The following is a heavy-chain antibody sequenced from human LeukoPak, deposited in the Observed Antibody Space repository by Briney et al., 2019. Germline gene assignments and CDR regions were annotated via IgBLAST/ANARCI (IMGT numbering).Heavy chain of an antibody. V-gene: IGHV4-59*01. J-gene: IGHJ4*02. Sequence: SDTVSLTCSVSGDSISTYHWNWIRKPPGKGLEWIVYMQSTGNSKYNPSLRSRVTMFVDTSKNQVALILSSVTAADTAVYYCARDKRHSYGRYFDHWGQGALVTVSS. CDR2: MQSTGNS. CDR3: ARDKRHSYGRYFDH. CDR1: GDSISTYH. D-gene: IGHD5-18*01.